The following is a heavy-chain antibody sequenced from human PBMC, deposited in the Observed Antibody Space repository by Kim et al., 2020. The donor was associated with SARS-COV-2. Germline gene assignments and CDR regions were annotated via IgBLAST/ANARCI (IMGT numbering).Heavy chain of an antibody. J-gene: IGHJ4*02. CDR3: ARDGVPRGY. D-gene: IGHD1-1*01. CDR1: GCSISSYY. CDR2: IYYSGST. Sequence: SETLSLTCTVSGCSISSYYWSWIRQPPGKGLEWIWYIYYSGSTNYNPSLKSRVTISVDTSKNQFSLKLSSVTAADTAVYYCARDGVPRGYWGQGTLVTVSS. V-gene: IGHV4-59*01.